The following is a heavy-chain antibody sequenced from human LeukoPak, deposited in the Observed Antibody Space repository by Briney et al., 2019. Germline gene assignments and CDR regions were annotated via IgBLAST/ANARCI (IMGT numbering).Heavy chain of an antibody. J-gene: IGHJ6*02. CDR1: GFTVSSNY. CDR3: ARWAYYYYYYGMDV. V-gene: IGHV3-66*01. CDR2: IYSGGST. Sequence: GGSLRLSCAASGFTVSSNYMSWVRQAPGKGLEWVSVIYSGGSTYYADSVKGRFTISRDNSKNTLYLQMNSLRAEDTAVYYCARWAYYYYYYGMDVWGQGTTVTVSS.